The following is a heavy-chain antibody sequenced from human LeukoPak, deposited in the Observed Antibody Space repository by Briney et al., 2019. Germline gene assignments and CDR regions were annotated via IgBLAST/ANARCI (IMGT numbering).Heavy chain of an antibody. CDR3: ARRDTHGKIFDF. CDR2: VDYSGTT. CDR1: GASISSTNYF. D-gene: IGHD4-23*01. J-gene: IGHJ4*02. V-gene: IGHV4-39*01. Sequence: SETLSLICIVSGASISSTNYFWGWIRQPAGTGLEYIGSVDYSGTTYYNPSLKSRVTVSVDKPKNQFSLKLRSVTAADTAVYYCARRDTHGKIFDFWGQGTLVTVSS.